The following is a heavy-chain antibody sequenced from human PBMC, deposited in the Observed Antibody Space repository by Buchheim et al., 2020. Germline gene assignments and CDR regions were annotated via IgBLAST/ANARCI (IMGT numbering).Heavy chain of an antibody. CDR2: IKQDGSEK. D-gene: IGHD3-10*01. Sequence: EVQLVESGGGLVQPGGSLRLSCAASGFTFSSYWMSWVRQAPGKGLEWVANIKQDGSEKYYVDSVKGRFTISRDNAKNSLDLQMNSLRAEDTAVYYCARATGLLWFGYNWFDPWGQGTL. V-gene: IGHV3-7*01. CDR1: GFTFSSYW. J-gene: IGHJ5*02. CDR3: ARATGLLWFGYNWFDP.